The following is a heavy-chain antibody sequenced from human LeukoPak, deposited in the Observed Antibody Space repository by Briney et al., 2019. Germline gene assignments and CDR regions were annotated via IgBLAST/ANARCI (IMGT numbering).Heavy chain of an antibody. CDR3: AKDAIVVVPAATVPPIDP. CDR2: ISGSGGST. V-gene: IGHV3-23*01. D-gene: IGHD2-2*01. Sequence: PGGSLRLSCAASGFTFSSYAMSWVRQAPGKGLEWVSAISGSGGSTYYADSVKGRFTISRDNSKNTLYLQMNSLRAEDTAVYYCAKDAIVVVPAATVPPIDPWGQGTLVTVSS. CDR1: GFTFSSYA. J-gene: IGHJ5*02.